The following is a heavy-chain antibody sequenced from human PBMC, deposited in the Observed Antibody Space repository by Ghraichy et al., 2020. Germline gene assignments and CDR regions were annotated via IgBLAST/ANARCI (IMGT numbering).Heavy chain of an antibody. J-gene: IGHJ6*02. CDR1: GYTFTSYG. CDR2: ISAYNGNT. CDR3: ARGSSYDFWSGLMEDYYGMDV. V-gene: IGHV1-18*04. Sequence: ASVKVSCKASGYTFTSYGISWVRQAPGQGLEWMGWISAYNGNTNYAQKLQGRVTMTTDTSTSTAYMELRSLRSDDTAVYYCARGSSYDFWSGLMEDYYGMDVWGQGTTVTVSS. D-gene: IGHD3-3*01.